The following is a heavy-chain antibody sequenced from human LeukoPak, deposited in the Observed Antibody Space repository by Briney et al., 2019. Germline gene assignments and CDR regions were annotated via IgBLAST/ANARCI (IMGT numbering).Heavy chain of an antibody. CDR2: IYRSGIT. CDR1: GYSISSGYH. CDR3: ARHDWTFDI. V-gene: IGHV4-38-2*01. D-gene: IGHD3-9*01. Sequence: TSETLSLTCLVSGYSISSGYHWGWIRQPPGKGLDWIGSIYRSGITYYNPSLKSRVTISVDTSKNQFSLKLSSVTAADTAVYYCARHDWTFDIWAKGQWSPPLQ. J-gene: IGHJ3*02.